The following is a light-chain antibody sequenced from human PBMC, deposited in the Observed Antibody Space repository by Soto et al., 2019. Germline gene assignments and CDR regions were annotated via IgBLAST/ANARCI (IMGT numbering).Light chain of an antibody. CDR2: GAS. J-gene: IGKJ1*01. V-gene: IGKV3-15*01. Sequence: EIVMTQSPATLSVSPGERATLSCRASQSVNSYLVWYQQKPGQAPRLLIYGASTRATGIPGRFSGSGYGTEFTLTTISLQTEDFAVYYCQQYYNWLWTFGQGTKVEIK. CDR1: QSVNSY. CDR3: QQYYNWLWT.